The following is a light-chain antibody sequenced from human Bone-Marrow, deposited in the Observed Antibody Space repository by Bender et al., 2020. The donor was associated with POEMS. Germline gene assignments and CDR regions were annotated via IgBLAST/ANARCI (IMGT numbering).Light chain of an antibody. J-gene: IGLJ3*02. V-gene: IGLV2-14*01. CDR2: DVN. Sequence: QSVLTQPASVSGSPGQSITISCTGTRSNVGGYNYVSWYQQHPGKAPKVLIYDVNTRPSGVSSRFSGSKSGKKASLTISGLQAEDEADYHCCSYAGTYTWVFGGGTKLTVL. CDR3: CSYAGTYTWV. CDR1: RSNVGGYNY.